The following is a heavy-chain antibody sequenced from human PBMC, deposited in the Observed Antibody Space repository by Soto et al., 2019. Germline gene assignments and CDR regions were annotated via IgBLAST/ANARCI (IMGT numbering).Heavy chain of an antibody. CDR3: ARARSDGNI. CDR2: IKQDGSEN. J-gene: IGHJ3*02. Sequence: VQLVESGGGVVQPGGSLRLSCAASGITFSSDWMSWGRQAPGKGRAWVANIKQDGSENFYVDSVRGRLTVSRDNAKNLLYLLMNRLTAVDTAVYYCARARSDGNIWCQGTMVTVSS. V-gene: IGHV3-7*04. CDR1: GITFSSDW. D-gene: IGHD2-15*01.